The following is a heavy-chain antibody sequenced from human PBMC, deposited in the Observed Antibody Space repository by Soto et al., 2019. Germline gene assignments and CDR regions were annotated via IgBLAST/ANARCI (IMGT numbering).Heavy chain of an antibody. CDR2: ISTNGSDT. CDR3: VRDRPGSQEYFDY. CDR1: GFTFSSYA. V-gene: IGHV3-64*04. J-gene: IGHJ4*02. D-gene: IGHD3-10*01. Sequence: LRLSCSASGFTFSSYAMHWVRQAPGKGLEYVSSISTNGSDTRYADSVKGRFTISRDNAKNTVYLQMNSLRAEDTGVYYCVRDRPGSQEYFDYWCQGNMVNVSS.